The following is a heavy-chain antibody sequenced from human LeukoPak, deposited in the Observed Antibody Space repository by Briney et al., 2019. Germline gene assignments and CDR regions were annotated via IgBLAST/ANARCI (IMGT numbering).Heavy chain of an antibody. D-gene: IGHD6-19*01. CDR2: ISGSGGST. CDR3: AKDSSGWSSYYYGMDV. Sequence: GGSLRLSCAASGFTCSSYAMSWVRQAPGKGLEWVSAISGSGGSTYYADSVKGRFTISRDNSKNTLYLQMNSLRAEDTAVYYCAKDSSGWSSYYYGMDVWGQGTTVTVSS. CDR1: GFTCSSYA. V-gene: IGHV3-23*01. J-gene: IGHJ6*02.